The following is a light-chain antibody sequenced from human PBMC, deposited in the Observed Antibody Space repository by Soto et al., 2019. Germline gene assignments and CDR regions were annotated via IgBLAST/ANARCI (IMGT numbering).Light chain of an antibody. CDR3: SSYTSSSTYV. CDR1: SSDVGNYNR. Sequence: QSVLTQPPSVSGSPGQSVTISCTGTSSDVGNYNRVSWYQQPPGTAPKVIIYEVSNRPSGVPDRFSGSKSGNTASLTISGLHAEDDADYYCSSYTSSSTYVFGTGTKLTVL. CDR2: EVS. V-gene: IGLV2-18*02. J-gene: IGLJ1*01.